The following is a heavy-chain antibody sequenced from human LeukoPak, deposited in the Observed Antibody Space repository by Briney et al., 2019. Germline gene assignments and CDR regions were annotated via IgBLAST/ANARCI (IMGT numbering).Heavy chain of an antibody. V-gene: IGHV3-30*03. D-gene: IGHD6-13*01. CDR1: GFTFSSYA. J-gene: IGHJ4*02. Sequence: PGGSLRLSCAASGFTFSSYAMHWVRQAPGKGLEWVAVTSSDGSNTYYADSVKGRFTISRDNSKNTLYLQMNSLRAEDTAVFYCARRGPNSNSWYDIDYWGQGTLVTVSS. CDR2: TSSDGSNT. CDR3: ARRGPNSNSWYDIDY.